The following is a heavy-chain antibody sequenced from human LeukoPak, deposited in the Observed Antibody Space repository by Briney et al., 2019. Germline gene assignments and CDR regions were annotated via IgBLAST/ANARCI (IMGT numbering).Heavy chain of an antibody. CDR3: ARVASTTDRDWFDP. V-gene: IGHV1-2*02. J-gene: IGHJ5*02. CDR2: INPKNGGT. D-gene: IGHD2/OR15-2a*01. CDR1: GHTCIDFY. Sequence: ASVKVSCKASGHTCIDFYMHWVRQAPGQGLEWMGWINPKNGGTNYAQKFQGRVTMTRDTSISTAYMELSRLRSDDTAAYYCARVASTTDRDWFDPWGRGTLVTVSS.